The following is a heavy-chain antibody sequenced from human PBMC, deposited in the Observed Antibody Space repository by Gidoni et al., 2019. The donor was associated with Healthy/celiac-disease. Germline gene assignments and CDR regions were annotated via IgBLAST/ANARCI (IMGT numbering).Heavy chain of an antibody. CDR3: ASLNRADYGEDDAFDI. D-gene: IGHD4-17*01. CDR1: GSSFTSYW. Sequence: EVQLVQSGAEVKTPGESLKISGKGSGSSFTSYWIGWVRQMPGKGLGWMGRVYPGDCDTRYSPSFQVQVTISADKSISTAYLQWGSLKASDTAMYYCASLNRADYGEDDAFDIWGQGTMVTVSS. CDR2: VYPGDCDT. J-gene: IGHJ3*02. V-gene: IGHV5-51*01.